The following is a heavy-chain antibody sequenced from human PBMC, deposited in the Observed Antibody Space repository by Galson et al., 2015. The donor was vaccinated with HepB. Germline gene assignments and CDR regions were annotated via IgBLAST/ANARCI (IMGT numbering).Heavy chain of an antibody. Sequence: SVKVSCKASGGTFTSYYMHWVRQAPGQGLEWMGIINPSGGSTSYAQKFQGRVTMTRDTSTSTVYMELSSLRSEDTAVYYCASSRYSGSPVEGFDYWGQGTLVTVSS. CDR1: GGTFTSYY. J-gene: IGHJ4*02. CDR2: INPSGGST. D-gene: IGHD1-26*01. V-gene: IGHV1-46*03. CDR3: ASSRYSGSPVEGFDY.